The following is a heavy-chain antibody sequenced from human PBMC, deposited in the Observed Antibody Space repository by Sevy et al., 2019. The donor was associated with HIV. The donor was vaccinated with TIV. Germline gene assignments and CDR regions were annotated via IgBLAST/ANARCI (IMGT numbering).Heavy chain of an antibody. CDR2: IWYDGSSK. Sequence: GGSLRLSCAASGFTFSSYGMHWVRQAPGKGLEWVAVIWYDGSSKYYADSVKGRFTISRDNSKNTLYLQMNSLRAEDTAVYYCARAVGATGRWGYYYYMDVWGKGTTVTVSS. D-gene: IGHD1-26*01. CDR1: GFTFSSYG. V-gene: IGHV3-33*08. CDR3: ARAVGATGRWGYYYYMDV. J-gene: IGHJ6*03.